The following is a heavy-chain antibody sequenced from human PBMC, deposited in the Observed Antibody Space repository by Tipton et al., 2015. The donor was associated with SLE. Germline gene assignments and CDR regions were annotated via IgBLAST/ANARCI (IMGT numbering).Heavy chain of an antibody. CDR2: IYSGGRT. CDR1: GFTVTSNF. J-gene: IGHJ4*02. D-gene: IGHD3-10*01. V-gene: IGHV3-53*05. Sequence: SLRLSCAASGFTVTSNFMNWIRQAPGKGLEWVSVIYSGGRTHYADSVKGRFTISRDNSKNTLFLQMNGLRAEDTAVYYCARGPEGGSGSYYRKFDYWGQGTLVTVSS. CDR3: ARGPEGGSGSYYRKFDY.